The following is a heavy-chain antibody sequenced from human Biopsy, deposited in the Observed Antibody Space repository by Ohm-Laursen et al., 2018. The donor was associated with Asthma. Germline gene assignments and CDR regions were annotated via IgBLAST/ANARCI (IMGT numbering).Heavy chain of an antibody. CDR3: ARAQDYYDSRGYYRSFDY. CDR2: IYYTGST. Sequence: TLSLTCPVSGRPVSSGGYYWTWIRQQPGKGLEWIGYIYYTGSTDYNPSLKSRVTISLDTSKNQFSLTLRSVTAADTAVYYCARAQDYYDSRGYYRSFDYWGQGTLVTVSS. CDR1: GRPVSSGGYY. V-gene: IGHV4-31*03. D-gene: IGHD3-22*01. J-gene: IGHJ4*02.